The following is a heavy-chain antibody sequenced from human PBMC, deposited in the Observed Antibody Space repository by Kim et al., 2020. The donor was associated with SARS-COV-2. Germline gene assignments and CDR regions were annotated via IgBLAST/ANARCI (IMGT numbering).Heavy chain of an antibody. D-gene: IGHD3-3*01. CDR3: ARVRITIFGVVIMNDAFDI. Sequence: SRVTISVDTSKNQFSLKLSSVTAADTAVYYCARVRITIFGVVIMNDAFDIWGQGTMVTVSS. V-gene: IGHV4-34*01. J-gene: IGHJ3*02.